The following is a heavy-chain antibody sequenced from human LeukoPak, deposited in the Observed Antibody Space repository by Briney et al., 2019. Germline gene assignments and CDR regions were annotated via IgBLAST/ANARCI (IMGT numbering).Heavy chain of an antibody. Sequence: GGSLRLSCGASGFVFDDYDMHWVRQAPGKGLEWVAFIRSDGYHTYYTDSVKGRFIITRDNFKNTLYLQMNSLRLEDMAVYYCAKPSGSGVDYWGRGTRVTVFS. CDR1: GFVFDDYD. CDR3: AKPSGSGVDY. J-gene: IGHJ4*02. V-gene: IGHV3-30*02. D-gene: IGHD1-26*01. CDR2: IRSDGYHT.